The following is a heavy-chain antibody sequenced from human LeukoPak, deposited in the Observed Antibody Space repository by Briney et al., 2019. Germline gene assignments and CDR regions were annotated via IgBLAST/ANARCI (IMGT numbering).Heavy chain of an antibody. V-gene: IGHV4-59*08. CDR3: ARLTYYRDSGGYYWFDP. CDR2: IYYSGST. Sequence: PSETLSLICTVSGDSITSNFWSWIRQPPGKGLEWIGYIYYSGSTNYNPSLNSRVTISADTSKNQFSLKLTSVTTTDTAIYYCARLTYYRDSGGYYWFDPWGQGILVTVSS. J-gene: IGHJ5*02. CDR1: GDSITSNF. D-gene: IGHD3-22*01.